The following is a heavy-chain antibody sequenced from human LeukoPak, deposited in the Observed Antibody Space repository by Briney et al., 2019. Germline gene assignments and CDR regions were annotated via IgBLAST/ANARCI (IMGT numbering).Heavy chain of an antibody. CDR3: ARDWGIAAADWYFDL. D-gene: IGHD6-13*01. J-gene: IGHJ2*01. CDR2: LYAGGTT. Sequence: PGGSLRLSCAASGFGVSVNYMSWVRQAPGKGLEWVSVLYAGGTTKYADSVKGRFTISRDNAKNSLYLQMNSLRAEDTAVYYCARDWGIAAADWYFDLWGRGTLVTVSS. CDR1: GFGVSVNY. V-gene: IGHV3-66*01.